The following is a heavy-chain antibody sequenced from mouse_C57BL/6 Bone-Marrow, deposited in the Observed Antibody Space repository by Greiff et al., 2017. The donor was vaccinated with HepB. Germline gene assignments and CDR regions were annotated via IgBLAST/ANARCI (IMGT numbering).Heavy chain of an antibody. J-gene: IGHJ1*03. CDR1: GYTFTSYW. Sequence: QVQLQQPGAELVKPGASVKLSCKASGYTFTSYWMHWVKQRPGQGLEWIGMIHPNSGSTNYNEKFKSKATLTVDNSSSTAYMQLSSLTSEDAAVYYCARSGYYGSSWYFDVWGTGTTFTVSS. CDR2: IHPNSGST. V-gene: IGHV1-64*01. D-gene: IGHD1-1*01. CDR3: ARSGYYGSSWYFDV.